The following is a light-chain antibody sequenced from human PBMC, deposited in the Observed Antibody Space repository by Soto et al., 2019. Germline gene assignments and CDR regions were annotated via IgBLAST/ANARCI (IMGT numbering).Light chain of an antibody. V-gene: IGKV3-20*01. CDR2: AAS. J-gene: IGKJ1*01. CDR1: QSVSSTY. Sequence: EIVLTQSPGTLSLSPGERATFSCRASQSVSSTYLAWYQQKPGQAPRLLIYAASTRATGIPDRFSGSGSGTEFTLTITSLQADDFATYYCQQYDKYWTFGQGTKVDIK. CDR3: QQYDKYWT.